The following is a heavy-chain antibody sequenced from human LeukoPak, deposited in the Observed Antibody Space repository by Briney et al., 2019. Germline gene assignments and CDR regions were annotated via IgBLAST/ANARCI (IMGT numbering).Heavy chain of an antibody. V-gene: IGHV3-30*02. J-gene: IGHJ4*02. CDR3: VKGSSKTHLLVYFES. Sequence: PGGSLRLSCTTSGLTLSNHGMHWVRQAPGRGLEWVPFIWYDGRNKLYADSVKGRFTISRENSKNTLYLEMDCLRVEDTAVYHCVKGSSKTHLLVYFESWGQGTVVTVSS. CDR2: IWYDGRNK. D-gene: IGHD4-11*01. CDR1: GLTLSNHG.